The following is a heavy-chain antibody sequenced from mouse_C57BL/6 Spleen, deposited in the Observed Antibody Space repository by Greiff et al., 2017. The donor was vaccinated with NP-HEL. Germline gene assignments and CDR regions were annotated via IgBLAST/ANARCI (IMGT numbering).Heavy chain of an antibody. D-gene: IGHD1-1*01. Sequence: VQGVESGPELVKPGASVKISCKASGYAFSSSWMNWVKQRPGKGLEWIGRIYPGDGDTNYNGKFKGKATLTADKSSSTAYMQLSSLTSEDSAVYFCALGGYGSSLYYYAMDYWGQGTSVTVSS. CDR1: GYAFSSSW. J-gene: IGHJ4*01. CDR3: ALGGYGSSLYYYAMDY. CDR2: IYPGDGDT. V-gene: IGHV1-82*01.